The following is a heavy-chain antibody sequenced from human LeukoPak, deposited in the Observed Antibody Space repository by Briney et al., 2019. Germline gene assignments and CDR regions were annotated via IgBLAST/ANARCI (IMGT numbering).Heavy chain of an antibody. CDR2: ISGSGGST. J-gene: IGHJ4*02. CDR1: GFTFSSYA. CDR3: AKTYYCDSSGYYYAHFDY. Sequence: PGGSLRLSCAASGFTFSSYAMSWVRQAPGKGLEWVSAISGSGGSTYYADSVKGRFTISRDNSKNTLYLQMNSLRAEDTAVYYCAKTYYCDSSGYYYAHFDYWGQGTLVTVSS. D-gene: IGHD3-22*01. V-gene: IGHV3-23*01.